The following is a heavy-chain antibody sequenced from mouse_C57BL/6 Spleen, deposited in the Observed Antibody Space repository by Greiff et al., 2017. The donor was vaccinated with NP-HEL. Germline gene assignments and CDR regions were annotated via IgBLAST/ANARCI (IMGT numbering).Heavy chain of an antibody. J-gene: IGHJ3*01. Sequence: EVQLVESGEGLVKPGGSLKLSCAASGFTFSSYAMSWVRQTPEKRLEWVAYISSGGDYIHYAGTVKGRFTISRDNARNTLYLQMSSLKSEDTAMYYCTRDTAQAAWFVYWGQGTLVTVSA. D-gene: IGHD3-2*02. CDR3: TRDTAQAAWFVY. V-gene: IGHV5-9-1*02. CDR2: ISSGGDYI. CDR1: GFTFSSYA.